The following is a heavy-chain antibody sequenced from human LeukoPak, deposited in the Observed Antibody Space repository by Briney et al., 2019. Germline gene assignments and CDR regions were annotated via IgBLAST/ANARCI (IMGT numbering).Heavy chain of an antibody. D-gene: IGHD2-2*02. CDR2: INHSGST. Sequence: PSETLSLTCAVYGRSFSGYYWSWIRQPPGKGLEWIGEINHSGSTNYNPSLKSRVTISVDTSKNQFSLKLSSVTAADTAVYYCARGTCSSTSCYTRVRWFDPWGQGTLVTVSS. V-gene: IGHV4-34*01. J-gene: IGHJ5*02. CDR1: GRSFSGYY. CDR3: ARGTCSSTSCYTRVRWFDP.